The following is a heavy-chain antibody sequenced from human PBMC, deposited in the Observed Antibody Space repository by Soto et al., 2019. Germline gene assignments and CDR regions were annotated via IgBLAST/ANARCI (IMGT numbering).Heavy chain of an antibody. CDR2: IYSSGGT. J-gene: IGHJ5*02. V-gene: IGHV4-4*07. CDR3: ARGQRFSDWFDP. D-gene: IGHD3-3*01. CDR1: GGSMNNYY. Sequence: QVHLQESGPGLVKPSETLSLSCSVSGGSMNNYYWTWIRLPAGKGLEWIGRIYSSGGTHYNPSLKSRVTISLSTSKTQFSLRLNSVTAADTAVYYCARGQRFSDWFDPWGQGTLVTVSS.